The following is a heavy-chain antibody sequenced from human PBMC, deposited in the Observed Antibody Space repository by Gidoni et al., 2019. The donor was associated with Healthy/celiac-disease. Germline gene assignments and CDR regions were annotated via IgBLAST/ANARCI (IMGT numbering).Heavy chain of an antibody. CDR3: ASELSSSWYGSDY. D-gene: IGHD6-13*01. J-gene: IGHJ4*02. Sequence: QVQLVQSGAEVKKPGASVKVSCKASGYTFTSYGISWVRQAPGQGLEWMGWITMTTDTSTSTAYMELRSLRSDDTAVYYCASELSSSWYGSDYWGQGTLVTVSS. V-gene: IGHV1-18*01. CDR1: GYTFTSYG.